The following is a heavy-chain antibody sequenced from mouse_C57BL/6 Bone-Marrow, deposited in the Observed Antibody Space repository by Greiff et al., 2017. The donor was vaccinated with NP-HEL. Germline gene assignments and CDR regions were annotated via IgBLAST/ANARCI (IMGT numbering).Heavy chain of an antibody. V-gene: IGHV3-6*01. D-gene: IGHD1-1*01. CDR3: ARMRYYGSRYYYAMDY. Sequence: EVKLEESGPGLVKPSQSLSLTCSVTGYSITSGYYWNWIRQFPGNKLEWMGYISYDGSNNYNPSLKNRISITRDTSKNQFFLKLNSVTTEDTATYYCARMRYYGSRYYYAMDYWGQGTSVTVSS. J-gene: IGHJ4*01. CDR2: ISYDGSN. CDR1: GYSITSGYY.